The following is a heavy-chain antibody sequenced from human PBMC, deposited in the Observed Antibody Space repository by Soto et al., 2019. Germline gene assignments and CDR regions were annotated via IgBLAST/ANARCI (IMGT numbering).Heavy chain of an antibody. CDR2: IYYTGST. CDR1: GDAITSYF. V-gene: IGHV4-59*08. CDR3: ARHAFGSGFYYGMNV. Sequence: QVQLQESGPGLVKPSETLSLTCAVSGDAITSYFWSWIRQPPEKGLEWLGYIYYTGSTIYNPSLMRGVTISLDTSKNQFSLKLSSVTAADTAVYYCARHAFGSGFYYGMNVWGQGTTVTVSS. D-gene: IGHD3-10*01. J-gene: IGHJ6*02.